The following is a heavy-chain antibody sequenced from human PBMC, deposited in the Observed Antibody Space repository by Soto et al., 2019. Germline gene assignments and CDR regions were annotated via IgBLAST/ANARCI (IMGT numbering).Heavy chain of an antibody. CDR3: AKRDQRLSCSWSTKYFQH. Sequence: EVQLLASGGGLVQPGGSLRLSCAASAFTFSSYAMSWVRQAPGKGLEWVSAISGSGGSTYYADSVKGRFTISRDNSKNTVYLQMNSLRAEDTAVYYCAKRDQRLSCSWSTKYFQHWCQGTLVTVSA. D-gene: IGHD6-13*01. V-gene: IGHV3-23*01. CDR2: ISGSGGST. CDR1: AFTFSSYA. J-gene: IGHJ1*01.